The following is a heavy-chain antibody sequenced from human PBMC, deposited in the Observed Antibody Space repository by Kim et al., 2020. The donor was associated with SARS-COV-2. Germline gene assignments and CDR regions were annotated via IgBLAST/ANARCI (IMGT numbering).Heavy chain of an antibody. V-gene: IGHV3-23*01. CDR1: GFTFSSYA. Sequence: GGSLRLSCAASGFTFSSYAMSWVRQAPGKGLEWVSAISGSGGSTYYADSVKGRFTISRDNSKNTLYLQMNSLRAEDTAVYYCAKFMARGYYYYGMDVWGQGTTVTVSS. CDR2: ISGSGGST. D-gene: IGHD3-10*01. CDR3: AKFMARGYYYYGMDV. J-gene: IGHJ6*02.